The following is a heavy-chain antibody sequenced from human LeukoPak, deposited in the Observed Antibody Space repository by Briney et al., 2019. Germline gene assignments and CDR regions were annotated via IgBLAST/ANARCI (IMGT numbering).Heavy chain of an antibody. CDR3: TTAGIAAAGYFDY. J-gene: IGHJ4*02. V-gene: IGHV3-15*01. D-gene: IGHD6-13*01. CDR1: GFTFSSYS. CDR2: IKSKTDGGTT. Sequence: GGSLRLSCAASGFTFSSYSMNWVRQAPGKGLEWVGRIKSKTDGGTTDYAAPVKGRFTISRDDSKNTLYLQMNSLKTEDTAVYYCTTAGIAAAGYFDYWGQGTLVTVSS.